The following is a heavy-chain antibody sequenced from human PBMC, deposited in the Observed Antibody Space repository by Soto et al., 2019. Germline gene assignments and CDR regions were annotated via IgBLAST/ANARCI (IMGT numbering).Heavy chain of an antibody. V-gene: IGHV4-34*01. D-gene: IGHD6-19*01. CDR1: GGSFSAYY. J-gene: IGHJ5*02. Sequence: SETLSLTCAVYGGSFSAYYWSWVRQPPGKGLEWIGSFYSSGSIIYNPSLRSRVSISGDTSSNQFSMSLTSVTAADTARYYCARMYSSGSGWFHPWGQGTLVTVSS. CDR3: ARMYSSGSGWFHP. CDR2: FYSSGSI.